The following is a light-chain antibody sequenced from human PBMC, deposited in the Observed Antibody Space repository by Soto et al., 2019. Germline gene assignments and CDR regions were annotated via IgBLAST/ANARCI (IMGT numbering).Light chain of an antibody. CDR3: SSYTSTTTPV. CDR1: SSDIGGYNY. J-gene: IGLJ3*02. CDR2: EVI. Sequence: QSALTQPASVSGSPGQSITISCTGTSSDIGGYNYVSWYQQHPGKAPKLMVYEVINRPSGVSNRFSGSKSGSTASLIISGLQAEDEAAYYCSSYTSTTTPVFGGGTKVTVL. V-gene: IGLV2-14*01.